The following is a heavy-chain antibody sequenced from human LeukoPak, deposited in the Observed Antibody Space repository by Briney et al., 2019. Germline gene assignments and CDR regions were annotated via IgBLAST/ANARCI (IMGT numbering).Heavy chain of an antibody. J-gene: IGHJ2*01. CDR3: ARHNPFFDL. CDR2: IYYSGST. CDR1: GYSISSGYY. Sequence: SETLSLTCTVSGYSISSGYYWGWIRQPPVKGLEWIGSIYYSGSTYYNPSLKSRVTISVDTSKNQFSLKLSSVTAADTAVYYCARHNPFFDLWGRGTLVTVSS. V-gene: IGHV4-38-2*02. D-gene: IGHD1-14*01.